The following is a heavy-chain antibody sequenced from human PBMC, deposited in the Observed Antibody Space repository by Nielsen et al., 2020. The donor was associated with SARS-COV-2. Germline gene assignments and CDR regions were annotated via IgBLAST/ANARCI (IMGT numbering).Heavy chain of an antibody. CDR1: GFTFSDYY. Sequence: GESLKISCAASGFTFSDYYMSWIRQAPGKGLEWVSYISSSGSTIYYADSVKGRFTISRDNAKNSLYLQMNSLRAEDTAVYYCARTGVPAAMRSTWFDPWGQGTLVTVSS. J-gene: IGHJ5*02. CDR2: ISSSGSTI. D-gene: IGHD2-2*01. CDR3: ARTGVPAAMRSTWFDP. V-gene: IGHV3-11*04.